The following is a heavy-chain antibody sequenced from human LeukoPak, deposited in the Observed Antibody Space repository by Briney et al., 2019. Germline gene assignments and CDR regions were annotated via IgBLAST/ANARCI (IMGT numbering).Heavy chain of an antibody. V-gene: IGHV1-18*01. D-gene: IGHD5-24*01. Sequence: GASVKVSCKASGYTFTTYGISWVRQAPGQGLEWMGWISAHNGDTKFAEKFQGRVILTTDTPTTTANMELRSLRSDDTAVYYCAREPRDGYNFAEAFDIWGQGTMATVSS. CDR1: GYTFTTYG. CDR3: AREPRDGYNFAEAFDI. CDR2: ISAHNGDT. J-gene: IGHJ3*02.